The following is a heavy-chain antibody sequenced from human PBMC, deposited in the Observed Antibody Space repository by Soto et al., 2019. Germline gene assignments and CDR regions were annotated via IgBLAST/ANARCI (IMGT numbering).Heavy chain of an antibody. Sequence: ETLSLTCIVSGGSISSSSSYWGWIRQPPGKGLEWIGSIFYTGSTYYNPSLKSRVTMSADTSKNQFSLKLTSVTAADTAVYYCARTLYASGWHFDYWGRGTLVTVSS. D-gene: IGHD6-19*01. CDR2: IFYTGST. CDR1: GGSISSSSSY. V-gene: IGHV4-39*01. CDR3: ARTLYASGWHFDY. J-gene: IGHJ4*02.